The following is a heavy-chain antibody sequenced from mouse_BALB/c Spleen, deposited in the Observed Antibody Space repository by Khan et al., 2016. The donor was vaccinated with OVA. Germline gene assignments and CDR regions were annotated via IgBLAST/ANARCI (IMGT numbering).Heavy chain of an antibody. Sequence: ESGPGLVKPSQSLSPTCTVTGYSITSDYAWNWTRQFPGNKLEWMGYISYSGSTSYNPSLKTRISITRDTSKNQFFLQLNSVTTEDTATYYCARDGSRYNYAMDYWGQGTAVTVSS. D-gene: IGHD2-3*01. CDR2: ISYSGST. V-gene: IGHV3-2*02. CDR3: ARDGSRYNYAMDY. CDR1: GYSITSDYA. J-gene: IGHJ4*01.